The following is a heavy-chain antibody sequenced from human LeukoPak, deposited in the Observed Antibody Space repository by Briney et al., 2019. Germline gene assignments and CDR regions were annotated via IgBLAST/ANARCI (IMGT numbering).Heavy chain of an antibody. CDR3: ARDDYAILTGYYPGGRDSGWFDP. D-gene: IGHD3-9*01. J-gene: IGHJ5*02. CDR2: INPSGCST. Sequence: GASVKVSCKASGYTFTSYYMHWVRQAPGQGLEWMGIINPSGCSTSYAQKFQGRVTMTRDTSTRTVYMELSSLRSEDTAVYYCARDDYAILTGYYPGGRDSGWFDPWGQGTLVTVSS. V-gene: IGHV1-46*01. CDR1: GYTFTSYY.